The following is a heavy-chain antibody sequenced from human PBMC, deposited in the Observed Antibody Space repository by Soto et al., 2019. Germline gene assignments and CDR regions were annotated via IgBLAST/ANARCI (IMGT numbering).Heavy chain of an antibody. J-gene: IGHJ6*02. Sequence: GGSLRLSCAASGFTFSSYWMSWVRQAPGKGLEWVANIKQDGSEKYYVDSVKGRFTISRDNAKNSLYLQMNSLRAEDTAVYYCARGGWSPLYGMGVWGQGTTVTVSS. V-gene: IGHV3-7*01. CDR3: ARGGWSPLYGMGV. D-gene: IGHD2-15*01. CDR1: GFTFSSYW. CDR2: IKQDGSEK.